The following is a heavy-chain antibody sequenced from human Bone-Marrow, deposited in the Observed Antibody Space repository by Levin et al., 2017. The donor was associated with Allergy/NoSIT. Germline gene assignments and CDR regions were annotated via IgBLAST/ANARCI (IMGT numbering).Heavy chain of an antibody. CDR2: IWYDGSNK. CDR3: ARDRIAVAGYYYYYYGMDV. D-gene: IGHD6-19*01. Sequence: SCAASGFTFSSYGMHWVRQAPGKGLEWVAVIWYDGSNKYYADSVKGRFTISRDNSKNTLYLQMNSLRAEDTAVYYCARDRIAVAGYYYYYYGMDVWGQGTTVTVSS. CDR1: GFTFSSYG. J-gene: IGHJ6*02. V-gene: IGHV3-33*01.